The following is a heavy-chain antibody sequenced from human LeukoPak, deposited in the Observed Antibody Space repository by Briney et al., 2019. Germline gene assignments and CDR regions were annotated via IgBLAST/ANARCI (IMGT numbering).Heavy chain of an antibody. J-gene: IGHJ4*02. CDR2: IDRGGVT. D-gene: IGHD5-12*01. CDR3: ARGRASTTIFDY. CDR1: GFSVRDYF. V-gene: IGHV3-53*01. Sequence: GGSLRLSCTASGFSVRDYFMAWVRRAPGKGLQWVSHIDRGGVTEDADSVKGRFTVSRDTSRNIFYLHMSSLRAEDTAMYYCARGRASTTIFDYWGQGTLVTVSS.